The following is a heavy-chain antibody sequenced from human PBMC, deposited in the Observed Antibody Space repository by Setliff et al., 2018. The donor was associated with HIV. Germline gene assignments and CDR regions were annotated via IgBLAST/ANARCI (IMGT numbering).Heavy chain of an antibody. CDR2: ISYDGSKK. D-gene: IGHD3-22*01. J-gene: IGHJ4*02. V-gene: IGHV3-30*03. Sequence: GGSLRLSCTASGFSFSDTFNGYGLTWVRQAPGKGLEWVAFISYDGSKKYDADFVKGRFTISRDNSKNTLYLQMNSLRTDDTAVYFCARDFSTYYSIDSWCQGTLVTVSS. CDR3: ARDFSTYYSIDS. CDR1: GFSFSDTFNGYG.